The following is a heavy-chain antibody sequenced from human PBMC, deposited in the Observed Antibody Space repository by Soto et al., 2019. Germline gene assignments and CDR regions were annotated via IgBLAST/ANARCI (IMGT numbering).Heavy chain of an antibody. D-gene: IGHD6-19*01. V-gene: IGHV4-4*07. CDR2: IYTSGST. J-gene: IGHJ6*04. CDR1: AGSISSYH. CDR3: GSATLYGMDV. Sequence: SENLSLTCTVSAGSISSYHLLWIWQPAGKGLEWIGRIYTSGSTNYNPSLKSQLIISIDTSKNQFSLKVGSVTAADTAVYYCGSATLYGMDVWGKGSTFTVSS.